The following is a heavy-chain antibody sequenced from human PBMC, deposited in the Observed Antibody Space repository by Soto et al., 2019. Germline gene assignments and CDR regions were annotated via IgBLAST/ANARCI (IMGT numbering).Heavy chain of an antibody. J-gene: IGHJ5*02. V-gene: IGHV4-59*01. CDR1: GGSISSYY. Sequence: SETLSVTCTVSGGSISSYYWSWIRQPPGKGLEWIGYIYYSGSTNYNPSLKSRVTISVDTSKNQFSLKLSSVTAADTAVYYCARAVWFGELFGWFDPWGQGTLVT. CDR2: IYYSGST. D-gene: IGHD3-10*01. CDR3: ARAVWFGELFGWFDP.